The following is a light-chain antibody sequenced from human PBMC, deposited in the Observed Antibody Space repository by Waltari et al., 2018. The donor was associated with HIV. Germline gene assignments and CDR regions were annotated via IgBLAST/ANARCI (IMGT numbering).Light chain of an antibody. CDR1: QGISNS. V-gene: IGKV1-8*01. J-gene: IGKJ1*01. CDR3: QQYHNDPPT. CDR2: DAS. Sequence: IRMTQSPSSLSASIGDRVTITCRASQGISNSLAWYQQKPGKAPKLLIYDASPLQSGVPSRFSGSGSGTDFSLTISCLQSEDFTTFYCQQYHNDPPTFGQGTSVEIK.